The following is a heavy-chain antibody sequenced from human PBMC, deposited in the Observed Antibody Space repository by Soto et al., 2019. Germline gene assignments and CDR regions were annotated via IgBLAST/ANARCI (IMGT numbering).Heavy chain of an antibody. Sequence: QVQLVQSGAEVKKPGSSVRVSCKASGAALRNKAITWVRQAPGQALEWMGEIIPFFGTANYAQKFQGRETFPADKSTNTTYTDLSSLTSEGTAVYYCASAPVYTGYANRGRFDPWSQETLITVS. V-gene: IGHV1-69*06. CDR3: ASAPVYTGYANRGRFDP. CDR2: IIPFFGTA. CDR1: GAALRNKA. D-gene: IGHD5-12*01. J-gene: IGHJ5*02.